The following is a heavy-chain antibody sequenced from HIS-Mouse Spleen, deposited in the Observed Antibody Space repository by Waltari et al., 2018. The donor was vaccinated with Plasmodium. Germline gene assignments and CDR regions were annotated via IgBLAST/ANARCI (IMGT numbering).Heavy chain of an antibody. CDR3: ARDRRLAFDY. D-gene: IGHD2-15*01. J-gene: IGHJ4*02. V-gene: IGHV3-30-3*01. CDR2: ISYDGSNK. Sequence: QVQLVESGGGVVQPGRSLRLSCAASGFTFSSYAMHWVRQAPGKGLEWVAVISYDGSNKYYADSVKGRFTISRDNSKNTRYLQMNSLRAEDTAVYYCARDRRLAFDYWGQGTLVTVSS. CDR1: GFTFSSYA.